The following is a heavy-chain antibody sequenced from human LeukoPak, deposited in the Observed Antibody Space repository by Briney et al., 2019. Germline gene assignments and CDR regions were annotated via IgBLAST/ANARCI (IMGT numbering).Heavy chain of an antibody. CDR1: GFTFSSYA. Sequence: GGSLRLSCAASGFTFSSYAMTWVRQAPGKGLEWVSCISSSGSTTYYADSVKGRFTISRDNAKNSLYLQMNSLRAEDTAVYYCARLRGNYDLFWGQGTLVTVSS. V-gene: IGHV3-48*03. J-gene: IGHJ4*02. CDR3: ARLRGNYDLF. CDR2: ISSSGSTT. D-gene: IGHD3-9*01.